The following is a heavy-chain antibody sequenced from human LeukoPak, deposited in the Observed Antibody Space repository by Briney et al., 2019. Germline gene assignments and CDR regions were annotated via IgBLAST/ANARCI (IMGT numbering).Heavy chain of an antibody. D-gene: IGHD5-12*01. CDR3: ARGYSGYDYLAWFDP. J-gene: IGHJ5*02. CDR1: GGTFTTYA. V-gene: IGHV1-69*06. Sequence: SVKVSCKASGGTFTTYAISWVRQAPGQGLEWMGGIIPISGTANYAQKFQGRVSITADKSTTTAYMELSSLRSEDTAVCYCARGYSGYDYLAWFDPWGQGTLVTVSS. CDR2: IIPISGTA.